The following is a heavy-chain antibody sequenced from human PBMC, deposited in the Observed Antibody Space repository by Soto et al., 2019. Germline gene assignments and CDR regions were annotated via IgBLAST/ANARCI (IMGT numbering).Heavy chain of an antibody. J-gene: IGHJ4*02. CDR1: GFTFSSYS. Sequence: GGSLRLSCAASGFTFSSYSMNWVRQAPGKGLEWVSSISSSSSYIYYADSVKGRFTISRDNAKNSLYLQMNSLRAEDTAVYYCARDGGDYYGSGSVDYWGQGTLVTVSS. CDR3: ARDGGDYYGSGSVDY. D-gene: IGHD3-10*01. V-gene: IGHV3-21*01. CDR2: ISSSSSYI.